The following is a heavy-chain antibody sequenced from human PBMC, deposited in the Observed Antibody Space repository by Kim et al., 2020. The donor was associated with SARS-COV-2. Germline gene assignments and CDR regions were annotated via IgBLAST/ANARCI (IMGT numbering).Heavy chain of an antibody. V-gene: IGHV3-30*07. J-gene: IGHJ3*02. CDR3: ARDGGSRAFDI. D-gene: IGHD3-16*01. CDR2: NR. Sequence: NRYSTETVKGRFTISKDNTKNTLYLQMGSLRDEYTAVYYCARDGGSRAFDIWGQGTMVIVSS.